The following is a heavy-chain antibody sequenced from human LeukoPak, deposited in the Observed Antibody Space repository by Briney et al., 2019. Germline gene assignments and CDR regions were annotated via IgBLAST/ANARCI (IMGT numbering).Heavy chain of an antibody. CDR1: GYSISSGYY. CDR2: IYHSGST. CDR3: ASSPRVLHWFDP. D-gene: IGHD3-10*01. J-gene: IGHJ5*02. Sequence: SETLSLTCTVSGYSISSGYYWGWIRQPPGKGLEWIGSIYHSGSTYYNPSLKSRVTISVDTSKNQFSLKLSSVTAADTAVYYCASSPRVLHWFDPWGQGTLVTVSS. V-gene: IGHV4-38-2*02.